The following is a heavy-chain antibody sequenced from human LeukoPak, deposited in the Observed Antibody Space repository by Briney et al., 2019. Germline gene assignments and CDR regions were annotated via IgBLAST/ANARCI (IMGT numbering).Heavy chain of an antibody. J-gene: IGHJ3*02. CDR3: AREVVDRDFWSERAFDI. D-gene: IGHD3-3*01. CDR1: GFTFSDYY. V-gene: IGHV3-11*04. CDR2: ISSSGSTI. Sequence: GGSLRLSCAASGFTFSDYYMSWIRQAPGKGLEWVSYISSSGSTIYYADSVKGRFTISRDNAKNSLYLQMNSLRAEDSAVYYCAREVVDRDFWSERAFDIWGQGTMVTVSS.